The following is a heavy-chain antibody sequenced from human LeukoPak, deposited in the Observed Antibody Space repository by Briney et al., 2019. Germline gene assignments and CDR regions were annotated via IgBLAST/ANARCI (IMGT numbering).Heavy chain of an antibody. CDR1: GFTFSSYE. Sequence: PGGPLRLSCAASGFTFSSYEMNWVRQAPGKGLEWVPYISSSGSTIYYADSVKGRFTISRDNAKNSLYLQMNSLRAEDTAVYFCARDVSYGMDVWGQGTTVTVSS. V-gene: IGHV3-48*03. CDR3: ARDVSYGMDV. CDR2: ISSSGSTI. J-gene: IGHJ6*02.